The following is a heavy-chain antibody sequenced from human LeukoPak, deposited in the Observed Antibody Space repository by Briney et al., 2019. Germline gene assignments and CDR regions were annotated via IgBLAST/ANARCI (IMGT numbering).Heavy chain of an antibody. Sequence: ASVKVSCMASGGTFIIYAISWVRQAPGQGGERMGGIIPIFGTANYAQQFQGRVTITTDESTNTAYMELSSLRSEDTAVYYCARGRIQLWLPRWFDPWGQGTLVTVSS. CDR2: IIPIFGTA. V-gene: IGHV1-69*05. J-gene: IGHJ5*02. D-gene: IGHD5-18*01. CDR1: GGTFIIYA. CDR3: ARGRIQLWLPRWFDP.